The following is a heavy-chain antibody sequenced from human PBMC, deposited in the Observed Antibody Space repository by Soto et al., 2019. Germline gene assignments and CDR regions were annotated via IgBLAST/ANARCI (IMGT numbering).Heavy chain of an antibody. D-gene: IGHD2-15*01. CDR2: ITSRSSYK. J-gene: IGHJ4*02. Sequence: GGSLRLSCAASGITFSNYSMNWVRQAPGKGLEWVSSITSRSSYKYYADSVKGRFTISRDNAKNSLFLQMDSLRAEDTAVYYCATRKSDCSGGRCWLSYFDYWGQGTLVTVSS. V-gene: IGHV3-21*01. CDR1: GITFSNYS. CDR3: ATRKSDCSGGRCWLSYFDY.